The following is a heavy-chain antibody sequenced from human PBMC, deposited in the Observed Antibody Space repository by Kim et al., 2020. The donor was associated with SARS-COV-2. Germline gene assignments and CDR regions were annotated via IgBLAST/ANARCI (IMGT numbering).Heavy chain of an antibody. J-gene: IGHJ6*02. CDR3: AKDRSKRYSETTSAGMDV. D-gene: IGHD6-13*01. CDR2: ISYDGSNK. Sequence: GGSLRLSCAASGFTFSSYGMHWVRQAPGKGLEWVAVISYDGSNKYYADSVKGRFTISRDNSKNTLYLQMNSLRAEDTAVYYCAKDRSKRYSETTSAGMDVWGQGTTVTVSS. V-gene: IGHV3-30*18. CDR1: GFTFSSYG.